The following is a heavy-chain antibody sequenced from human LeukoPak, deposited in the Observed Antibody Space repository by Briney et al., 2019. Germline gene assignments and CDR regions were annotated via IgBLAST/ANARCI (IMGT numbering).Heavy chain of an antibody. Sequence: SETLSLTCAVYGGSFSGYYWSWIRQPPGKGLEWIGYIFNSGSTNYNPSLKSRVTISVDTSKNQFSLKLSSVTAADTAVYFCALGDCSSTSCYVFDYWGQGTLVTVSS. J-gene: IGHJ4*02. CDR3: ALGDCSSTSCYVFDY. CDR2: IFNSGST. V-gene: IGHV4-34*11. D-gene: IGHD2-2*01. CDR1: GGSFSGYY.